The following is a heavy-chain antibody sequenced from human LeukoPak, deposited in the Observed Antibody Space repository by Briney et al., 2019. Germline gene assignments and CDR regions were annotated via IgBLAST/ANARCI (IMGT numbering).Heavy chain of an antibody. V-gene: IGHV3-53*01. Sequence: GRSLRLSCAASGFIVRNNYMTWVRQTPGKGLEWVSVIYSNNITHYADSVKGRFTISRDNSKNTLYLQMNSLRAEDTAVYYCARGITMMTVAPGYWGQGTLVTVSS. CDR3: ARGITMMTVAPGY. CDR2: IYSNNIT. J-gene: IGHJ4*02. CDR1: GFIVRNNY. D-gene: IGHD3-22*01.